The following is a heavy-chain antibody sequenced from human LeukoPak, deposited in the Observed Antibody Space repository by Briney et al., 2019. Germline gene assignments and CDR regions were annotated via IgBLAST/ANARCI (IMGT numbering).Heavy chain of an antibody. D-gene: IGHD6-13*01. CDR2: ISSSSSYI. V-gene: IGHV3-21*01. Sequence: GGSLRLSCAASGFTFSSYSMNCVRQAPGKGLEWVSSISSSSSYIYYADSVKGRFTISRDNAKNSLYLQMNSLRAEDTAVYYCARDREGGEQQLVFGGQGTLVTVSS. CDR3: ARDREGGEQQLVF. J-gene: IGHJ4*02. CDR1: GFTFSSYS.